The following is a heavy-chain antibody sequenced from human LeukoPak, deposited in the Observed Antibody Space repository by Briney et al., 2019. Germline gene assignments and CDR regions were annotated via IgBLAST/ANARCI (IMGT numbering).Heavy chain of an antibody. CDR2: ISAYNGNT. Sequence: ASVKVSCKASGYTFTSYGISWVQQAPGQGLEWMGWISAYNGNTNYAQKLQGRVTMTTDTSTSTAYMELRSLRSDDTAVYYCARARYCSSTSCYGDAFDIWGQGTMVTVSS. CDR3: ARARYCSSTSCYGDAFDI. CDR1: GYTFTSYG. D-gene: IGHD2-2*01. J-gene: IGHJ3*02. V-gene: IGHV1-18*01.